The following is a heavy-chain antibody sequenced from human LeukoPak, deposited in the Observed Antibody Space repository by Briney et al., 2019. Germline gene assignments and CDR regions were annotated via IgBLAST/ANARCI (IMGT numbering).Heavy chain of an antibody. D-gene: IGHD1-26*01. J-gene: IGHJ3*02. V-gene: IGHV3-43*02. CDR3: AKGMRSGTYFNAFDI. Sequence: PGGSLRLSCAASGFTFDDYAMHWVRQAPGKGLGGVSLIRGDGGSISHADSVKARFTISRDNSKTSLYLQMHSLRTEDTALYYCAKGMRSGTYFNAFDIWGQGTMVTVSS. CDR1: GFTFDDYA. CDR2: IRGDGGSI.